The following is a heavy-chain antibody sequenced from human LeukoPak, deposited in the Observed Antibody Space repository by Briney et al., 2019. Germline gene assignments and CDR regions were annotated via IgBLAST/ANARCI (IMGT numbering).Heavy chain of an antibody. D-gene: IGHD2-21*02. V-gene: IGHV3-53*01. J-gene: IGHJ6*04. CDR3: ARDREVVTAKAQMDV. Sequence: GGSLRLSCAVSGFTVSTNHMSWVRQAPGKGLEWVSVIYNDANTYYTDSVKGRFTISRDNSENTVFLQMNSLRAEDTAVYYCARDREVVTAKAQMDVWGKGTTVTVSS. CDR1: GFTVSTNH. CDR2: IYNDANT.